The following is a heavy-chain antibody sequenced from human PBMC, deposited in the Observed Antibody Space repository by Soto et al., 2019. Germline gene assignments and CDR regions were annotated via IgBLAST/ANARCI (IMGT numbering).Heavy chain of an antibody. D-gene: IGHD6-19*01. CDR3: ARGLAVAGTRHYYYGMDV. CDR2: IYPGDSDT. Sequence: GESLKISCKGSGYSFTSYWIGWVRQMPGKGLEWMGIIYPGDSDTRYSPSFQGQVTISADESISTAYLQWSSLKASDTAMYYCARGLAVAGTRHYYYGMDVWGQGTTVTVS. V-gene: IGHV5-51*01. CDR1: GYSFTSYW. J-gene: IGHJ6*02.